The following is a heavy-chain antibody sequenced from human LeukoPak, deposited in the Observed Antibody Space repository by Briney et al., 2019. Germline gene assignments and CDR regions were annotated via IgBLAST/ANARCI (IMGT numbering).Heavy chain of an antibody. CDR3: XXXXXXXXXXXXAGTIGY. Sequence: ASVKVSCKASGYTFTGYYMHWVRQAPGQGLEWMGWINPNSGGTNYAQKFQGRVTMTRDTSISTAYMELSRLRSDDTAVYYCXXXXXXXXXXXXAGTIGYWGQGTLVTVSS. CDR2: INPNSGGT. CDR1: GYTFTGYY. V-gene: IGHV1-2*02. J-gene: IGHJ4*02. D-gene: IGHD6-19*01.